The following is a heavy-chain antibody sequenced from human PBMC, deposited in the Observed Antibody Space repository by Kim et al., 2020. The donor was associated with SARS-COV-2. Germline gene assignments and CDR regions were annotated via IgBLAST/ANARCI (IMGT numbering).Heavy chain of an antibody. Sequence: SGNTNYNPSLKSRVTISVDTSKKQISLKVFSVTAADTAVYYSARTYYGFDYWGQGTLVTVSS. CDR3: ARTYYGFDY. J-gene: IGHJ4*02. CDR2: SGNT. D-gene: IGHD3-22*01. V-gene: IGHV4-34*01.